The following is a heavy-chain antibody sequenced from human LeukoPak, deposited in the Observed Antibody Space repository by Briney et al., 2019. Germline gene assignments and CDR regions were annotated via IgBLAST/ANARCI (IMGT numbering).Heavy chain of an antibody. CDR1: GFTFSSYG. Sequence: GGSLRLPCAASGFTFSSYGIHWVRQAPGKGLEWVAFILYDGSNKFYADSVKGRFTISRDNSKNTLYLQMNSLRSEDTAVYYCARPYCSGGSCYSGHFEYWGQGTLVTVSS. CDR2: ILYDGSNK. CDR3: ARPYCSGGSCYSGHFEY. D-gene: IGHD2-15*01. J-gene: IGHJ4*02. V-gene: IGHV3-30*02.